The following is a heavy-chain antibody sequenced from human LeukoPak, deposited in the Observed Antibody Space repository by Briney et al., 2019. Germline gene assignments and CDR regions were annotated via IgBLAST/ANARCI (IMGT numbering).Heavy chain of an antibody. CDR1: GFTFSSYA. D-gene: IGHD4-17*01. CDR2: ISGSGGST. Sequence: QSGGSLRLSCAASGFTFSSYAMSWVRQAPGKGLEGVSAISGSGGSTYYADSVKGRFTISRVNSKNTLYLQMNSLRAEDTAVYYCARVSVSTSYYFDYWGQGTLVTVSS. CDR3: ARVSVSTSYYFDY. J-gene: IGHJ4*02. V-gene: IGHV3-23*01.